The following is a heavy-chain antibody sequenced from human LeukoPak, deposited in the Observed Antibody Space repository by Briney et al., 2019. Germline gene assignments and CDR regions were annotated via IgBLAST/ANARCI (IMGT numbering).Heavy chain of an antibody. J-gene: IGHJ4*02. V-gene: IGHV3-7*01. CDR2: IKQDGSEK. D-gene: IGHD4-17*01. Sequence: GGSLRLSCVGSGFTFTTYWMSWVRQAPGKGLEWVANIKQDGSEKYYVDSVKGRFTISRDNAKNSLYLQMNSLRAEDTAVYYCARVEYGVQFDYWGQGTLVTVSS. CDR3: ARVEYGVQFDY. CDR1: GFTFTTYW.